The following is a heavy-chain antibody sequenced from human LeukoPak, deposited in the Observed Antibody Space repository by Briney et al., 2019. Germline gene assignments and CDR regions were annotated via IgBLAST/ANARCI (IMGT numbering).Heavy chain of an antibody. Sequence: ASVKVSCRASGYTFTSYDINWVRQATGQGLEWMGLMNPNSGNTGYAQKFQGRVTMTRDTSISTAYMELSSLRSEDTAVYYCARDPKGVNWFDPWGQGTLVTVSS. CDR1: GYTFTSYD. D-gene: IGHD2-8*01. CDR3: ARDPKGVNWFDP. V-gene: IGHV1-8*01. J-gene: IGHJ5*02. CDR2: MNPNSGNT.